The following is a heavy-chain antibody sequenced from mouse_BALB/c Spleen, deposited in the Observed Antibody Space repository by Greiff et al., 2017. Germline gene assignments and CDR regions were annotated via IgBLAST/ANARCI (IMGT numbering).Heavy chain of an antibody. CDR3: ARDDYDSPYYAMDY. CDR1: GFTFTDYY. Sequence: EVKLVESGGGLVQPGGSLRLSCATSGFTFTDYYMSWVRQPPGKALEWLGFIRNKANGNTTEYSASVKGPLTISRANSQSIIYLKMNTMRAEDIATYDCARDDYDSPYYAMDYWGQGTTLTVSS. D-gene: IGHD2-4*01. J-gene: IGHJ4*01. V-gene: IGHV7-3*02. CDR2: IRNKANGNTT.